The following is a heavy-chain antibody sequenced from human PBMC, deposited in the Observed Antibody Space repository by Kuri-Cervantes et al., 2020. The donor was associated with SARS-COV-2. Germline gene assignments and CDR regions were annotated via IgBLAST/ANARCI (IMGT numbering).Heavy chain of an antibody. J-gene: IGHJ4*02. Sequence: SQTLSLTCAVSGYSISSGYYWGWIRQPPGKGLEWIGSIYHSGSTYYNPSLKSRVTISVDTSKNQFSLKLSSVTAADTAVYYCARDLQKWEQPEYWGRGALVTVSS. V-gene: IGHV4-38-2*02. D-gene: IGHD1-26*01. CDR1: GYSISSGYY. CDR3: ARDLQKWEQPEY. CDR2: IYHSGST.